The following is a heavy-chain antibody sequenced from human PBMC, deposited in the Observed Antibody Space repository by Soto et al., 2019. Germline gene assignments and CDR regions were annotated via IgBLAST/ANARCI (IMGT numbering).Heavy chain of an antibody. J-gene: IGHJ6*02. D-gene: IGHD6-13*01. CDR3: ARDWVSGRPYYYGMDV. Sequence: SGTLSLTSTVFGGSISIYYWTWIRQPPGKGLEWIGYIYYSGSTNYNPSLKSRVTISVDTSKNQFSLKLSSVTAADTAVYYCARDWVSGRPYYYGMDVWGQGTTVTVSS. CDR1: GGSISIYY. CDR2: IYYSGST. V-gene: IGHV4-59*12.